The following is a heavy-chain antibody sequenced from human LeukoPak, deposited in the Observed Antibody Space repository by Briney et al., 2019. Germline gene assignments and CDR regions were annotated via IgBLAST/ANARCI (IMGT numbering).Heavy chain of an antibody. CDR2: ISGSGGST. CDR1: GFTFSSYA. Sequence: GGSLRLSCAASGFTFSSYAMSWVRQAPGKGLEWVSAISGSGGSTYYADSVKGRFTISRDNSKNTLYLQMNSLRAEDTAAYYCATYCSSTSCYYYYGMDVWGQGTTVTVSS. V-gene: IGHV3-23*01. D-gene: IGHD2-2*01. J-gene: IGHJ6*02. CDR3: ATYCSSTSCYYYYGMDV.